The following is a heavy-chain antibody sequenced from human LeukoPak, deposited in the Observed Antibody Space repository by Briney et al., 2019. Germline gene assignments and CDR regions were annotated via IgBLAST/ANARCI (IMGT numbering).Heavy chain of an antibody. CDR2: INSHADST. CDR3: AKDGLCPDVCPTQIAVAGYFDS. D-gene: IGHD6-19*01. Sequence: PGGSLRLSCAASGFTFGIFTMSWARQAPGKGLEWISTINSHADSTYYADSVKGRFVISRDNSRNTLLLQMNSLRAEDTAVYYCAKDGLCPDVCPTQIAVAGYFDSWGQGIRVTVSS. V-gene: IGHV3-23*01. CDR1: GFTFGIFT. J-gene: IGHJ4*02.